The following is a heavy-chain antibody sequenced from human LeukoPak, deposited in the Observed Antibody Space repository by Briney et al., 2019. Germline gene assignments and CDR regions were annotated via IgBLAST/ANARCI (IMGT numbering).Heavy chain of an antibody. Sequence: SGTLSLTCAVYGGSFSGYYWSWIRQPPGKGLEWIGEINHSGSTNYNPSLKSRVTISVDTSKNQFSLKLSSVTAADTAVYYCARGGRDSNSWYRNNWFDPWGQGTLVTVSS. CDR1: GGSFSGYY. D-gene: IGHD6-13*01. J-gene: IGHJ5*02. V-gene: IGHV4-34*01. CDR3: ARGGRDSNSWYRNNWFDP. CDR2: INHSGST.